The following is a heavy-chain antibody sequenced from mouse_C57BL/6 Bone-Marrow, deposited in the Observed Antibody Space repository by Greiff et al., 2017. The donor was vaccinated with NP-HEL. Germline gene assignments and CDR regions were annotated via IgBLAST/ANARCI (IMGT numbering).Heavy chain of an antibody. Sequence: EVQLQQSGPELVKPGASVKISCKASGYTFTDYYMNWVKQSHGKSLEWIGDINPNNGGTSYNQKFKGKATLTVDKSSSTAYMELRSLTSEDSAVYYCAFYYGNFYWYFDVWGTGTTVTVSS. D-gene: IGHD2-1*01. V-gene: IGHV1-26*01. J-gene: IGHJ1*03. CDR3: AFYYGNFYWYFDV. CDR1: GYTFTDYY. CDR2: INPNNGGT.